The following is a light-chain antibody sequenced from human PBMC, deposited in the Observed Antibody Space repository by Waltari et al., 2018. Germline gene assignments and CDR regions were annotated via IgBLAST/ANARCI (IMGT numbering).Light chain of an antibody. J-gene: IGLJ2*01. V-gene: IGLV1-44*01. CDR3: AAWDDSLNGSVV. CDR1: SSYLGSKP. CDR2: SNN. Sequence: QSVLTQPPSASRTPGQRVRTPCSGRSSYLGSKPANWYQQLPGTAPKLLSYSNNRRPSGVPGRFSGSKSGTSASLAISGLQSEDEADYYCAAWDDSLNGSVVFGGGTKLTVL.